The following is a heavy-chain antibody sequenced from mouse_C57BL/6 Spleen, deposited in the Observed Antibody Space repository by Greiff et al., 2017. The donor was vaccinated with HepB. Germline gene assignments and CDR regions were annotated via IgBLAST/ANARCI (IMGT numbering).Heavy chain of an antibody. CDR3: ARASEYYGSSGCAE. CDR2: IHPNSGST. Sequence: QVQLQQPGAELVKPGASVKLSCKASGYTFTSYWMHWVKQRPGQGLEWIGMIHPNSGSTNYNEKFKSKATLTVDKSYSTAYMQLSSLTSEDSAVYYCARASEYYGSSGCAEWGRGTLVTVSA. D-gene: IGHD1-1*01. J-gene: IGHJ3*02. CDR1: GYTFTSYW. V-gene: IGHV1-64*01.